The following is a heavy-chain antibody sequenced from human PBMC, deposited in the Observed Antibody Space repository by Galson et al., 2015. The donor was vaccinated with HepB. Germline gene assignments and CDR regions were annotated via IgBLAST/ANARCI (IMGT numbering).Heavy chain of an antibody. CDR1: GYTFTSYG. CDR2: ISAYNGNT. D-gene: IGHD3-22*01. J-gene: IGHJ4*02. V-gene: IGHV1-18*04. CDR3: ARELYYHDNSGYYFVAPANY. Sequence: SVKVSCKASGYTFTSYGISWVRQAPGQGLEWMGWISAYNGNTNYAQKLRGRVTMTTDTSTSTAYMELRSLRSDDTAVYYCARELYYHDNSGYYFVAPANYWGQAALVPVSS.